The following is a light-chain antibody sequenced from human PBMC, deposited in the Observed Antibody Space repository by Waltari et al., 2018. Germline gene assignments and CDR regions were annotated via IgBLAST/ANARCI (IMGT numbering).Light chain of an antibody. Sequence: SCRGSQSIGRYLVCYQQKPGQAPRLLIYGASSRAAGIPDRFSGSGSGTDFSLTISRLEPEDFAVYYCQNHERLPAVFGQGTKVEIK. CDR3: QNHERLPAV. J-gene: IGKJ1*01. V-gene: IGKV3-20*01. CDR2: GAS. CDR1: QSIGRY.